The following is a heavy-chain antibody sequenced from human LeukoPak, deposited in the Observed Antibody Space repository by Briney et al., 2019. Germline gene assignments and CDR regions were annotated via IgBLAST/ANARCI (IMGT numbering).Heavy chain of an antibody. CDR2: FDPEDGET. CDR1: GYTLTELS. CDR3: ATAQEMATILYY. J-gene: IGHJ4*02. V-gene: IGHV1-24*01. D-gene: IGHD5-24*01. Sequence: ASVKVSCKVSGYTLTELSMHWVRQAPGKGLEWMGGFDPEDGETIYAQKFQGRVTMTEDTSTDTAYMELSSLRSGDTAVYYCATAQEMATILYYWGQGTLVTVSS.